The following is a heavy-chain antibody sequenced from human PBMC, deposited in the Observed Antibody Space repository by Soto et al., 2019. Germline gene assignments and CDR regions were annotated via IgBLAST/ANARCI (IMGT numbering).Heavy chain of an antibody. J-gene: IGHJ4*02. CDR3: GRSRNSAVAESLEF. V-gene: IGHV3-30*04. CDR1: GFIFRNYS. Sequence: GGSLRLSGAASGFIFRNYSIHWVRQAPGKGLEWVAVISRDGSHKYYLDSVKGRFTISRDNSKDTVNLLMNSLRDDDSAMYYCGRSRNSAVAESLEFGGQGTLVTLSS. D-gene: IGHD3-3*01. CDR2: ISRDGSHK.